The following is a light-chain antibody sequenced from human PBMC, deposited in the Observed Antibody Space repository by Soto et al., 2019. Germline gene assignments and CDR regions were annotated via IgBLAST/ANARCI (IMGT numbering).Light chain of an antibody. Sequence: EIVASQTPCTPPEYTGERATLSCRASQSISDTLAWYQQKPGQAPRLLIHGASTRATGFPARFSGSGSGTDFTLTICILQSEDFAVYYCQQSNNLRWRLGGGTKVDIK. CDR3: QQSNNLRWR. J-gene: IGKJ4*02. CDR2: GAS. V-gene: IGKV3-15*01. CDR1: QSISDT.